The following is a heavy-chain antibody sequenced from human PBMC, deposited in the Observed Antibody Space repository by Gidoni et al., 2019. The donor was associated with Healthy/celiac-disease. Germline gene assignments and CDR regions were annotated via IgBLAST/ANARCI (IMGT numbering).Heavy chain of an antibody. J-gene: IGHJ4*02. V-gene: IGHV3-15*07. Sequence: EVQLVESGGGLVKPGGSLRLSCAASGFTFSNAWLNWVRQAPGKGLEWVGRIKSKTDGGTTDYAAPVKGRFTISRDDSKNTLYLQMNSLKTEDTAVYYCTTVDDYGDFLTPFDYWGQGTLVTVSS. CDR2: IKSKTDGGTT. CDR1: GFTFSNAW. D-gene: IGHD4-17*01. CDR3: TTVDDYGDFLTPFDY.